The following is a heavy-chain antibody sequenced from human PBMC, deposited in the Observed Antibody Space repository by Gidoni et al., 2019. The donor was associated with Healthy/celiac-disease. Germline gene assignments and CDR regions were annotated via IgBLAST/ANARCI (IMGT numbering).Heavy chain of an antibody. D-gene: IGHD3-22*01. CDR1: GGTFSSYA. J-gene: IGHJ4*02. V-gene: IGHV1-69*06. Sequence: QVQLVQSGAEVKKPGSSVKVSCKASGGTFSSYAISWVRQAPGQGLEWMGGIIPIFGTANYAQKFKGRVPITADKYTSTDDMELSSLRSEDTAVYYCASDTDSSGYYFEYWGQGTMVTVSS. CDR2: IIPIFGTA. CDR3: ASDTDSSGYYFEY.